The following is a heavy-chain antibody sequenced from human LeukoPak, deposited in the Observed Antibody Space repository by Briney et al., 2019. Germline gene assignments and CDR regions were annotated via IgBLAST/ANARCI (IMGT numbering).Heavy chain of an antibody. J-gene: IGHJ6*03. CDR2: IYTSGST. V-gene: IGHV4-4*07. Sequence: SETLSLTCTASGGSISSYYWSWIRQPAGKGLEWIGRIYTSGSTNYNPSLKSRVTMSVDTSKNQFSLKLSSVTAADTAVYYCARDTGSYYYYYMDVWGKGTTVTVSS. CDR3: ARDTGSYYYYYMDV. CDR1: GGSISSYY. D-gene: IGHD2-15*01.